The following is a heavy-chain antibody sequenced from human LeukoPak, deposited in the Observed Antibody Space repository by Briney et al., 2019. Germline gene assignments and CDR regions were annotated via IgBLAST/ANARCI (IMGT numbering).Heavy chain of an antibody. Sequence: GGSLRLSCVASGFTFSSYWMSWVRQAPGKGLEWVANIKQDGSETYYVDSVKGRFTISRDNAKNSLYLQMNSLRAEDTAVYYWARYYDFWSGYYRGIDYWGQGTLVTVSA. CDR2: IKQDGSET. J-gene: IGHJ4*02. D-gene: IGHD3-3*01. CDR1: GFTFSSYW. V-gene: IGHV3-7*01. CDR3: ARYYDFWSGYYRGIDY.